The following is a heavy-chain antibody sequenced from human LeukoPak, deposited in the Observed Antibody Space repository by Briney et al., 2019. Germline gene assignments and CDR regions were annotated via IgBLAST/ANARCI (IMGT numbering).Heavy chain of an antibody. Sequence: SETLSLTCTVSGGSISSYYWSWIRQPPGKGLEWIGFIYYSGRTNYNPSLKSRVIISLDTSKNQFSLKLSSVTAADTAVYYCARGLTSGYYGHYYMDVWGKGTTVTVSS. D-gene: IGHD3-22*01. CDR1: GGSISSYY. V-gene: IGHV4-59*01. J-gene: IGHJ6*03. CDR3: ARGLTSGYYGHYYMDV. CDR2: IYYSGRT.